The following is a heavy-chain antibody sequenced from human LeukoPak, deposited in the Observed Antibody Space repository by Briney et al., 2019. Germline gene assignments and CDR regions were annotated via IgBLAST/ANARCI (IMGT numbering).Heavy chain of an antibody. CDR1: GYTFTGYY. CDR2: INPNSGGT. V-gene: IGHV1-2*02. D-gene: IGHD4-17*01. CDR3: ARAVTTVTTFDY. J-gene: IGHJ4*02. Sequence: ASVKVSCKASGYTFTGYYMHWVRQAPGQGLEWMGWINPNSGGTNYAQKFQGRVTMTRDTSISTAYMELSRLRSDDTAVYYCARAVTTVTTFDYWGQGTLVTVSS.